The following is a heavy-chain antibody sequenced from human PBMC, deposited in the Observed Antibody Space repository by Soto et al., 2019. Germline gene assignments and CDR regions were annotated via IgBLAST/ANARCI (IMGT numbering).Heavy chain of an antibody. CDR1: GFTFSNYT. V-gene: IGHV3-30*04. CDR2: ISYDEIDK. CDR3: AGRSGSSDY. Sequence: QVQLVESGGGVVQPGRSLRLSCAASGFTFSNYTMHWVRQAPGKGLEWVALISYDEIDKYFADAVKGRFTISRDNSKNTVYLQMDSLRAEDTAVYYCAGRSGSSDYWGRGTLVTVSS. D-gene: IGHD3-10*01. J-gene: IGHJ4*02.